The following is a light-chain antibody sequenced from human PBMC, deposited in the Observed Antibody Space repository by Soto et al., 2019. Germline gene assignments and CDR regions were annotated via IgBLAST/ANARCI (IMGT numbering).Light chain of an antibody. J-gene: IGKJ4*01. CDR3: QQYDNWPPLT. CDR2: GAS. CDR1: QSVSTN. V-gene: IGKV3-15*01. Sequence: EIVMTLSPATLSVSPGERATLSCRASQSVSTNLAWYQQKPGQAPRLLIYGASTRATGIPARFSGRGSGTEFTLTITSLQSEDFAVYYCQQYDNWPPLTFGGGTKVDIK.